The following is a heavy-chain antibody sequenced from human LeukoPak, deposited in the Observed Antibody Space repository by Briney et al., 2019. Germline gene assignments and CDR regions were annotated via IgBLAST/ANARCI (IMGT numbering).Heavy chain of an antibody. J-gene: IGHJ4*02. Sequence: PGGSLRLSCAASGFTFSSYWMGWVRQAPGKGLEWVANIKQDGSEKYYVDSVKGRFTISRDNAKNSLYLQMNSLRAEDTAVYYCARVVGYYGDSPSFGYWGQGTLVTVSS. CDR3: ARVVGYYGDSPSFGY. V-gene: IGHV3-7*01. D-gene: IGHD4-17*01. CDR1: GFTFSSYW. CDR2: IKQDGSEK.